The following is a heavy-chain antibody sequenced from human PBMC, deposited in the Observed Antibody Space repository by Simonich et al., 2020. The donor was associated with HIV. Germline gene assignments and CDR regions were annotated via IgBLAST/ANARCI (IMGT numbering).Heavy chain of an antibody. D-gene: IGHD1-26*01. CDR3: ARVGRGAEFDY. CDR1: GYSISSGYY. V-gene: IGHV4-38-2*01. Sequence: QVQLQESGPGLVKPSATLSLTCAVSGYSISSGYYWGWIRQPPGKGLEWIGSIDHSGSTYYRPSLKSRVTISVDTSKNHFSLKLTSVTAADTAVYYCARVGRGAEFDYWGQGTLVTVSS. CDR2: IDHSGST. J-gene: IGHJ4*02.